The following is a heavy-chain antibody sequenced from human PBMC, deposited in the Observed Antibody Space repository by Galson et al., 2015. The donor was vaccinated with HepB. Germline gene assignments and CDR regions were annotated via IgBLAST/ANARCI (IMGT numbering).Heavy chain of an antibody. CDR3: ARWDVVVPAAIDAFDI. CDR2: ISAYNGNT. D-gene: IGHD2-2*01. V-gene: IGHV1-18*04. J-gene: IGHJ3*02. Sequence: SVKVSCKASGYTFTSYGISWVRQAPGQGLEWMGWISAYNGNTNYAQKLQGRVTMTTDTSTSTAYMELRSLRSDDTAVYYCARWDVVVPAAIDAFDIWGQGTMVTVSS. CDR1: GYTFTSYG.